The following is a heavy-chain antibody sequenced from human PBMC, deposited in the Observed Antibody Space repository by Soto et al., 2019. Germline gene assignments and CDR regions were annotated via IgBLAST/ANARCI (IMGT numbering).Heavy chain of an antibody. Sequence: GGSLRLSCLASGFTFSSSVMDWVRQAPGKGLEWVSAISGGGGSTYYADSVKGRFTISRDNSKNTLYLQMSSLRAEDTAVYYCAKVGDPEFFFLTPYYFDYWGQGTLVTVSS. D-gene: IGHD3-16*01. CDR2: ISGGGGST. J-gene: IGHJ4*02. CDR1: GFTFSSSV. V-gene: IGHV3-23*01. CDR3: AKVGDPEFFFLTPYYFDY.